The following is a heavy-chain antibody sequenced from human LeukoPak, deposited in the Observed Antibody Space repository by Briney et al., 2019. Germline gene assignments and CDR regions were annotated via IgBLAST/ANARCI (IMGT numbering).Heavy chain of an antibody. CDR3: ARGSSGYTYGPFDY. D-gene: IGHD5-18*01. Sequence: GESLKISCKGSGYSFASYWIGWVRQMPGKGLEWVGIIYVGDSATRYSPSFQGRVPISADKSISTAYLQWSSLKASDTAMYYCARGSSGYTYGPFDYWGQGTLVTVSS. CDR2: IYVGDSAT. V-gene: IGHV5-51*01. CDR1: GYSFASYW. J-gene: IGHJ4*02.